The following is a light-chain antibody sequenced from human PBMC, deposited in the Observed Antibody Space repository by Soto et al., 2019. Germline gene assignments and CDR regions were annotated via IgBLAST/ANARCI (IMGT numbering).Light chain of an antibody. V-gene: IGLV2-14*01. CDR2: EVS. CDR1: SSDVGGYNY. CDR3: SSYTSSTTYV. Sequence: QSALTQPASVSGSPGQSITISCTGTSSDVGGYNYVAWYQQHPGKAPKVIIYEVSKWPSGVSNRFSGSKSGNTASLTISGLQAEDEADYYCSSYTSSTTYVFGTGTKLTVL. J-gene: IGLJ1*01.